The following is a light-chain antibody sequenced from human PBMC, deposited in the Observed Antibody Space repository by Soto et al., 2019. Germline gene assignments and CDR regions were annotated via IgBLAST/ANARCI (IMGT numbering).Light chain of an antibody. CDR3: QQRSNWPPFT. V-gene: IGKV3-11*01. Sequence: EIVLTQSPGTLSLSPGERATLSCRASQSVSSYLAWYQQKPGQAPRLLIYDASNRATGIPARFSGSGSGTDFTLTISSLEPEDFAVYYCQQRSNWPPFTCGQGTRLEI. J-gene: IGKJ5*01. CDR2: DAS. CDR1: QSVSSY.